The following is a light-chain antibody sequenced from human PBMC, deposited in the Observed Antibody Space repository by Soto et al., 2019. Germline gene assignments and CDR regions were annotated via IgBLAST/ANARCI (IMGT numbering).Light chain of an antibody. CDR1: SSNIGADFG. J-gene: IGLJ3*02. V-gene: IGLV1-40*01. CDR3: QSYDRSLSGWV. CDR2: VNT. Sequence: QPVLTQPPSVSGAPGQTITIPCTGSSSNIGADFGVHWYQQLPGAAPKLVIFVNTNRPSGVPDRFSGSKSGTSASLAITGLQAGDEADYYCQSYDRSLSGWVFGTGTKLTVL.